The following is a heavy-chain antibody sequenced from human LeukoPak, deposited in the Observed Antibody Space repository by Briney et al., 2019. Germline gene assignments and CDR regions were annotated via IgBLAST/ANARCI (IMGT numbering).Heavy chain of an antibody. V-gene: IGHV1-18*01. CDR3: ARDGNDVMDY. J-gene: IGHJ4*02. Sequence: GASVKVSCKASGYSFTSYGVRWVRQAPGQGLEWMAWINAYNGNTNYAQNLQGRVTLTTDTSTSTAYMELRSLRSDDTAVYYCARDGNDVMDYWGQGTLVTVSS. CDR2: INAYNGNT. D-gene: IGHD1-1*01. CDR1: GYSFTSYG.